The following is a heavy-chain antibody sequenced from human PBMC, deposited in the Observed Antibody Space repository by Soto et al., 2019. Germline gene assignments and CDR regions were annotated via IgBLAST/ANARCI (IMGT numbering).Heavy chain of an antibody. V-gene: IGHV4-59*02. CDR1: GGSVSSYY. CDR3: ARSYYYDSSGYYPFDY. Sequence: PSETLSLTCTVSGGSVSSYYWSWIRQPPGKGLEWIGYIYYSGSTNYNPSLKSRVTISVDTSKNQFSLKLSSVTAADTAVYYCARSYYYDSSGYYPFDYWGQGTLVTVS. D-gene: IGHD3-22*01. CDR2: IYYSGST. J-gene: IGHJ4*02.